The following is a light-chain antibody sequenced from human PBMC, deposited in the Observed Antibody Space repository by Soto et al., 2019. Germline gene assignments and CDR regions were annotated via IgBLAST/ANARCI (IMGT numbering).Light chain of an antibody. CDR3: QQRSYWPPIT. V-gene: IGKV1-33*01. J-gene: IGKJ5*01. Sequence: DIQMTQSPSSLSASVGDRVTITCQASQDITTYLNWYQHKPGKAPKLLIYDASYRATGIPARFSGSGSGTDFTLTISSLEPEDFAVYYCQQRSYWPPITFGQGTRLEIK. CDR2: DAS. CDR1: QDITTY.